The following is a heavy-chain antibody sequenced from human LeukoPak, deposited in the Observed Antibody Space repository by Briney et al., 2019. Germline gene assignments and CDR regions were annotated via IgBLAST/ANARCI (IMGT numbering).Heavy chain of an antibody. CDR2: IYSGGST. J-gene: IGHJ6*02. D-gene: IGHD4-17*01. V-gene: IGHV3-66*02. CDR1: GFTVSSNY. Sequence: GGSLRLSCAASGFTVSSNYMSWVRQAPGKGLEWVSVIYSGGSTYYVDSVKGRFTISRDNSKNTLYLQMNSLRAEDTAVYYCARDAGNGDLYYYYYGMDVWGQGTTVTVSS. CDR3: ARDAGNGDLYYYYYGMDV.